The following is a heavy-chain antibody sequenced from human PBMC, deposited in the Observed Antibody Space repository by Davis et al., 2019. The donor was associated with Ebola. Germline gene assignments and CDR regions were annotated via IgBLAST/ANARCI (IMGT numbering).Heavy chain of an antibody. CDR3: ARDWPKYSSNWNWFDP. CDR2: ISAYNGNT. Sequence: AASVKVSCKASGYSFTNYYMHWVRQAPGQGLEWMGWISAYNGNTNYAQKLQGRVTMTTDTSTSTAYMELRSLRSDHTAVYYCARDWPKYSSNWNWFDPWGQGTPVTVSS. CDR1: GYSFTNYY. V-gene: IGHV1-18*04. D-gene: IGHD6-13*01. J-gene: IGHJ5*02.